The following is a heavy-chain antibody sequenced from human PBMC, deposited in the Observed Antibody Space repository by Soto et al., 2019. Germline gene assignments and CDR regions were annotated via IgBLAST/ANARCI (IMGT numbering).Heavy chain of an antibody. J-gene: IGHJ3*02. Sequence: GXLRLSGASSGFTFSIYEMNWVRQAPGNGLEWVSYISSSGSTIYYADSVKGRFTISRDNAKNSLYLQMNSLRAEDTAVYYCARSAPLLPRTYYYDSSGPYDAFDIWGQGTMVTVSS. D-gene: IGHD3-22*01. V-gene: IGHV3-48*03. CDR3: ARSAPLLPRTYYYDSSGPYDAFDI. CDR1: GFTFSIYE. CDR2: ISSSGSTI.